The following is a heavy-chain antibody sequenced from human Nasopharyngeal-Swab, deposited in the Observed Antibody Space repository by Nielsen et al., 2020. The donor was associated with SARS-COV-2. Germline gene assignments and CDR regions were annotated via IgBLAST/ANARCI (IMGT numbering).Heavy chain of an antibody. CDR1: GFTFSDYY. CDR2: ISSSGSTI. J-gene: IGHJ4*02. D-gene: IGHD5-18*01. Sequence: GESLKISFAASGFTFSDYYMSWIRQAPGKGLEWVSYISSSGSTIYCADSVKGRFTISRDNAKNSLYPQMNSLRAEDTAVYYCARVLDTAMVLGGPLDYWGQGTLVTVSS. CDR3: ARVLDTAMVLGGPLDY. V-gene: IGHV3-11*04.